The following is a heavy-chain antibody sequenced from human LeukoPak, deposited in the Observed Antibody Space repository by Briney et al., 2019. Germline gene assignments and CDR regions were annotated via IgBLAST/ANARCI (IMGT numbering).Heavy chain of an antibody. CDR1: GGSISSYY. V-gene: IGHV4-59*08. CDR3: ARHDDFWSANWFDP. Sequence: SETLSLTRTVSGGSISSYYWSWIRQPPGKGLEWIAYISDIGSINYNPSLKSRVTISLDTSKNQFSLKLSSVTAADTAVYYCARHDDFWSANWFDPWGQGTLVTVSS. D-gene: IGHD3-3*01. J-gene: IGHJ5*02. CDR2: ISDIGSI.